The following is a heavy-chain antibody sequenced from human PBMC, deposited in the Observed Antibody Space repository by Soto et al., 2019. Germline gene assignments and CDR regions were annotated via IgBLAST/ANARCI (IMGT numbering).Heavy chain of an antibody. CDR3: ARGIRWSTLGGYYYYYGMDV. J-gene: IGHJ6*02. V-gene: IGHV3-30-3*01. Sequence: GGSLRLSCAASGFTFSSHAMHWVRQAPGKGLEWVAVISYDGSNKYYADSVKGRFTISRDNSKNTLYLQMNSLRAEDTAVYYCARGIRWSTLGGYYYYYGMDVWGQGTKVTVSS. CDR2: ISYDGSNK. CDR1: GFTFSSHA. D-gene: IGHD3-16*01.